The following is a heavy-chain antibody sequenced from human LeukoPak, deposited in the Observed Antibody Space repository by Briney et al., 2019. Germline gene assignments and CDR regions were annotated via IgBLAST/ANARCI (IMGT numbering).Heavy chain of an antibody. V-gene: IGHV1-18*01. CDR2: IHSYNGKT. CDR3: ARWQNGYYYYFDY. D-gene: IGHD2/OR15-2a*01. J-gene: IGHJ4*02. CDR1: GYTLTSFG. Sequence: ASVKVSCEASGYTLTSFGFSWVRQAPGQGLEWLGCIHSYNGKTNYAQKFQGRVTLTTDTSTGTANMELRSLRSDDTAVYYCARWQNGYYYYFDYWGQGTLVTVSS.